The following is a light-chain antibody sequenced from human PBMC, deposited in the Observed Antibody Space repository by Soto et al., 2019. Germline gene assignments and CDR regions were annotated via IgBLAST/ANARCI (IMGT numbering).Light chain of an antibody. CDR2: KAS. CDR3: QHYKSYPYT. Sequence: DIQMTQSPSTLPASVGDRVTITCRASQSISSWLAWYQQKPGKAPKLLIYKASSLESGVPSRFSGSGSGTEFTLTSSSLQPDDFATYYCQHYKSYPYTFGQGTKLEIK. CDR1: QSISSW. J-gene: IGKJ2*01. V-gene: IGKV1-5*03.